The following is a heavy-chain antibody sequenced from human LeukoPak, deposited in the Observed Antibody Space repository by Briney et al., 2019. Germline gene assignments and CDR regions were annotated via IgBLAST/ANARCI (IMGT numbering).Heavy chain of an antibody. V-gene: IGHV3-53*01. Sequence: SGGSLRLSCVASGFIVSNNYMSWVRQAPGKGLEWVSVLYNTGSTYYADSVKGRLTISRDNSRNTSYLQMYSLRADDTAVYYCASLKGLFDYFDYWGQGILVTVYS. D-gene: IGHD3-22*01. J-gene: IGHJ4*02. CDR3: ASLKGLFDYFDY. CDR2: LYNTGST. CDR1: GFIVSNNY.